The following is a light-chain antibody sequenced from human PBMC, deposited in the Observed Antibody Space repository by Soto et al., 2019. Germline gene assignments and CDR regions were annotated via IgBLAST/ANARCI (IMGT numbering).Light chain of an antibody. CDR3: SSYAGSNIFV. CDR1: SSDVGGYNY. J-gene: IGLJ1*01. CDR2: DVN. Sequence: QSALTQPHSASGSPGQSVTISCTGTSSDVGGYNYVSWYQQHPGKAPKLMIYDVNKRPSGVPDRFSGSKSGNTASLTVSGLQAEDEADYYCSSYAGSNIFVFGIGTKVTVL. V-gene: IGLV2-8*01.